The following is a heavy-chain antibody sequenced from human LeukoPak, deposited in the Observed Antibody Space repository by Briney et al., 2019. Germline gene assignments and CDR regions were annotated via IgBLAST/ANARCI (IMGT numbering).Heavy chain of an antibody. CDR1: GYTFTSYG. CDR2: ISAYNGNT. CDR3: SSGPLGEMSTPGWCDP. J-gene: IGHJ5*02. D-gene: IGHD5-24*01. V-gene: IGHV1-18*01. Sequence: ASVKVSCKASGYTFTSYGISWVRQAPGQGLEWMGWISAYNGNTNYAQKLQGRVTITTDTSTRPVYTELRSLSPDDPALFYCSSGPLGEMSTPGWCDPWGERALVTVSS.